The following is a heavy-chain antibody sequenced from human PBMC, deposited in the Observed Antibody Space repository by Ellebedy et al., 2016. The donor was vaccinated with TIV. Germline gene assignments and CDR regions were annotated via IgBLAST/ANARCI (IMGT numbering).Heavy chain of an antibody. Sequence: TVSCXGSGYSFTSYWIGWVRQLPGKGLEWMGIIYPGDSDTRYSPSFQGQVTISADKSISTAYLQWSSLKASDTAMYYCARQNSGSYGDWFDPWGQGTLVTVSS. CDR3: ARQNSGSYGDWFDP. V-gene: IGHV5-51*01. J-gene: IGHJ5*02. CDR2: IYPGDSDT. D-gene: IGHD1-26*01. CDR1: GYSFTSYW.